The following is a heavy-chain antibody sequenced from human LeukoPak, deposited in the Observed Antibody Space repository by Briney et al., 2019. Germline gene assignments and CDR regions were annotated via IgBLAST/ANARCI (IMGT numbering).Heavy chain of an antibody. CDR3: ARAYYDFWSGYYFLGFDY. CDR1: GGSISSYY. CDR2: IYYSGST. Sequence: SETLSLTCTVSGGSISSYYWGWIRQPPGKGLEWIGSIYYSGSTYYNPSLKSRVTISVDTSKNQFSLKLSSVTAADTAVYYCARAYYDFWSGYYFLGFDYWGQGTLVTVSS. D-gene: IGHD3-3*01. J-gene: IGHJ4*02. V-gene: IGHV4-39*07.